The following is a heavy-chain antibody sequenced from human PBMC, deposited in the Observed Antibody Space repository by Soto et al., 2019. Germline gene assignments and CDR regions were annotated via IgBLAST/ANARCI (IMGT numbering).Heavy chain of an antibody. CDR1: GSTFSTYG. J-gene: IGHJ6*04. CDR2: ISYDGSNK. D-gene: IGHD2-2*01. CDR3: AKIGSGGYCSSSNCPPWMDV. V-gene: IGHV3-30*18. Sequence: GGSLRLSCAASGSTFSTYGVHWVRQAPGKGLEWVAVISYDGSNKYYADSVKGRFTISRDNSKNTLYLQMNSLRPEDTAVYYCAKIGSGGYCSSSNCPPWMDVWGKGTTVTVSS.